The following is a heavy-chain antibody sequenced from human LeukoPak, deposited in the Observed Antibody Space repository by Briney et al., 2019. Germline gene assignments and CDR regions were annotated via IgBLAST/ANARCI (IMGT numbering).Heavy chain of an antibody. CDR1: GFTFSDFH. CDR3: TRGGATSLRSFDY. Sequence: GGSLRLSCAASGFTFSDFHMSWIRQAPGKGLEWVSYISSSGHSIYYADSVKGRFTISRDSAKNSLYLQMISLRAEDTAVYYCTRGGATSLRSFDYWGQGTLVTVSS. J-gene: IGHJ4*02. V-gene: IGHV3-11*01. CDR2: ISSSGHSI. D-gene: IGHD1-26*01.